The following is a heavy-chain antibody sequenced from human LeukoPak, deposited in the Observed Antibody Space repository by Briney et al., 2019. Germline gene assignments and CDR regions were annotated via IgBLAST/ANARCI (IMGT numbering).Heavy chain of an antibody. CDR1: GYTFTSYG. J-gene: IGHJ4*02. CDR2: ISAYNGNT. Sequence: ASVKVSCKASGYTFTSYGISWVRQAPGQGLEWMGWISAYNGNTNYAQKLQGRVTMTTDTSTSTAYMELRSLRSDDTAVYYCARGYGTYYYGSGISYYYFDYWGQGTLVTVSS. CDR3: ARGYGTYYYGSGISYYYFDY. V-gene: IGHV1-18*01. D-gene: IGHD3-10*01.